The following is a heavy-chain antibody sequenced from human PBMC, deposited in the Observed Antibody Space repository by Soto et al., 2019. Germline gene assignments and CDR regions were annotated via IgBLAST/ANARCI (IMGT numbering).Heavy chain of an antibody. CDR2: ISNDGSNK. D-gene: IGHD2-15*01. Sequence: GGSLRLSCAASGFTFSNYGMNWVRQAPGKGLEWVAIISNDGSNKYYIESVRGRFTISRDNSKNMLFLQTNSLRVEDTAVYFCTKDGRFDSDGSLYYYYYGMDVWGQGTTVTVSS. V-gene: IGHV3-30*18. J-gene: IGHJ6*02. CDR1: GFTFSNYG. CDR3: TKDGRFDSDGSLYYYYYGMDV.